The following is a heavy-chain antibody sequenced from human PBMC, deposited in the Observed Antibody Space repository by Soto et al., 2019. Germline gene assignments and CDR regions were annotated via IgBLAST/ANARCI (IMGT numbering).Heavy chain of an antibody. CDR1: GGSISSGDYY. Sequence: KASETLSLTCTVSGGSISSGDYYWSWIRQPPGKGLEWIGYIYYSGSTYYNPSLKSRVTISVDTSKNQFSLKLSSVTAADTAVYYCARDMWGANWNYVQPAYYYYYGMDVWGQGTTVTVSS. CDR3: ARDMWGANWNYVQPAYYYYYGMDV. D-gene: IGHD1-7*01. J-gene: IGHJ6*02. V-gene: IGHV4-30-4*01. CDR2: IYYSGST.